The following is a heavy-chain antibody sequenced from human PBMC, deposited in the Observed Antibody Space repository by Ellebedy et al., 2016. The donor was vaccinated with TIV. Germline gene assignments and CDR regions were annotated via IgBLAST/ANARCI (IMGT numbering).Heavy chain of an antibody. CDR1: GDTYSSNA. V-gene: IGHV1-69*13. J-gene: IGHJ5*02. CDR3: ARVSFCYGSGIPGWFDP. Sequence: AASVKVSCKASGDTYSSNAISWVRHAPPHGLEWMGGTIPIFRTATYSQKFQGRVTITADEYTSSAYMELNSLRSEDTALYYCARVSFCYGSGIPGWFDPWGQGTLVTVSS. D-gene: IGHD3-10*01. CDR2: TIPIFRTA.